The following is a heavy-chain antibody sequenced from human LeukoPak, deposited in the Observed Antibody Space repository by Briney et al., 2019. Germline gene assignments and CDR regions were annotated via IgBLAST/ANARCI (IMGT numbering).Heavy chain of an antibody. CDR2: ISSSSSYI. D-gene: IGHD2-21*02. J-gene: IGHJ5*02. CDR1: GFTFSSYS. Sequence: PGGSLRLSCAASGFTFSSYSMNWVRQAPGKGLEWVSSISSSSSYIYYADSVKGRFTISRDNAKNSLYLQMNSLRAEDTAVYYCARDISLRSGDSGWFDPWGQGTLVTVSS. V-gene: IGHV3-21*01. CDR3: ARDISLRSGDSGWFDP.